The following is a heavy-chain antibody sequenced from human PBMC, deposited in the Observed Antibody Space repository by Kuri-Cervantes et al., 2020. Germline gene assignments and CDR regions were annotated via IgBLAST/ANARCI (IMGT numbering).Heavy chain of an antibody. CDR3: ARGVVTKWLPQ. J-gene: IGHJ4*02. D-gene: IGHD5-12*01. CDR2: IKQDGSEK. V-gene: IGHV3-7*01. CDR1: GFTFSYYW. Sequence: GGSLRLSCEASGFTFSYYWMNWVRQAPGKGLGWVANIKQDGSEKNYVDSVRGRLPISRDNAKNSLFLQMDSLRAEDTAVYYCARGVVTKWLPQWGQGTLVTVSS.